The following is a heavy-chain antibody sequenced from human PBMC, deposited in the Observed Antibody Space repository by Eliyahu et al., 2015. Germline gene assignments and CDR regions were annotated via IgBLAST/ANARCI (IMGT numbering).Heavy chain of an antibody. CDR3: ARAPSRTGYYYLDS. V-gene: IGHV1-3*01. CDR1: GYTFXDYA. CDR2: INAGNGNT. D-gene: IGHD3-9*01. J-gene: IGHJ4*02. Sequence: QVQLVQSGAEVKKPGASVKVSCKASGYTFXDYAMHWVRQAPGQRLEWMGWINAGNGNTKYSQWFQGRVTITRDTSASTAYMELTSLRSEDTAVYHCARAPSRTGYYYLDSWGQGTLVTVFS.